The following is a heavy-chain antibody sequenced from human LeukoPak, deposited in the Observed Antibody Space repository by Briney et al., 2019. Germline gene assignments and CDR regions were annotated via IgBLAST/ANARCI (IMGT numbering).Heavy chain of an antibody. J-gene: IGHJ4*02. V-gene: IGHV3-15*01. CDR1: GFPFTNAW. CDR2: IKRKDDGETI. D-gene: IGHD3-10*01. Sequence: GGSLRLSCAASGFPFTNAWMSWVRQAPGKGLEWVGRIKRKDDGETIDNAAPVKGRFTMSRDDSKATLYLQMNSLKAEDTAVYYCTTDLGLTMIRGVIVYWGQGALVTVSS. CDR3: TTDLGLTMIRGVIVY.